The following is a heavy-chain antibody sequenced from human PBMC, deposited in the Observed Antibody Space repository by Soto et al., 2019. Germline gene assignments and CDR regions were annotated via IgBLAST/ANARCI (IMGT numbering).Heavy chain of an antibody. CDR1: GFTFSSFG. CDR3: AKLRDFVVLPAGILDY. CDR2: ISGGGDTT. J-gene: IGHJ4*02. D-gene: IGHD2-8*01. Sequence: GGSLRLSCAASGFTFSSFGISWIRLSPGKGLEWVSVISGGGDTTYYTPSVKGRFTISRDDFRNTLYLQMNSLRTEDTAIYYCAKLRDFVVLPAGILDYWGPGTLVTVSS. V-gene: IGHV3-23*01.